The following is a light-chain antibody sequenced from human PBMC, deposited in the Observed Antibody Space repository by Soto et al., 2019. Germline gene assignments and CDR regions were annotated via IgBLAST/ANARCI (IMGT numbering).Light chain of an antibody. J-gene: IGKJ1*01. V-gene: IGKV1-39*01. CDR1: QSISSY. Sequence: DIQMTQSPSSLSASVGDRVTITCRASQSISSYLNWYQQKPGKAPKLLIYSASSLQSGVPLRFSGSGSGTDFKLTISSLHPEDFASYDCQASYSTPLALTFGEGTKVDIK. CDR2: SAS. CDR3: QASYSTPLALT.